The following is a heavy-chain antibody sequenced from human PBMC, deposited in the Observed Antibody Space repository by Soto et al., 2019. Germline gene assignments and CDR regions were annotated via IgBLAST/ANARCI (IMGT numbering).Heavy chain of an antibody. CDR2: ISYDGSNK. J-gene: IGHJ4*02. V-gene: IGHV3-30-3*01. CDR3: ARPYLANYFDY. Sequence: GESLKISCAASGFTFSSYAMHWVRQAPGKGLEWVAVISYDGSNKYYADSVKGRFTISRDNSKNTLYLQMNSLRAEDTAVYYCARPYLANYFDYWGQGTLVTVSS. CDR1: GFTFSSYA.